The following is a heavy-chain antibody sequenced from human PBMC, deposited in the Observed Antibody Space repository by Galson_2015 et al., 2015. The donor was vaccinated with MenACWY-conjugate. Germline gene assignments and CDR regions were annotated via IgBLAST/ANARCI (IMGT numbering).Heavy chain of an antibody. Sequence: SLRLSCAVSGFTFSDSAIHWVRQASGKGLEWVGRIRSQANNYATKYGASVKGRFTISRDDSKNTAYLQMNSLKTEDTAVYFCIRAYYDLLTGYFLLNYWGPGTLLTVSS. CDR2: IRSQANNYAT. CDR1: GFTFSDSA. CDR3: IRAYYDLLTGYFLLNY. V-gene: IGHV3-73*01. D-gene: IGHD3-9*01. J-gene: IGHJ4*02.